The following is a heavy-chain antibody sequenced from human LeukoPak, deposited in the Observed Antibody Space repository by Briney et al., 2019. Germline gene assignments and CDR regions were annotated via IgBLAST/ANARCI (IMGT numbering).Heavy chain of an antibody. CDR3: ARAGERWLQLPSSRFDY. V-gene: IGHV3-64*01. Sequence: PGGSLRLSCAASGFTFSSYAMHWVRQAPGKGLEYVSAISSNGGSTYYANSVKGRFTISTDNSKNTLYLQMGSLRSEDMAVYYCARAGERWLQLPSSRFDYWGQGTLVTVSS. J-gene: IGHJ4*02. CDR1: GFTFSSYA. D-gene: IGHD5-24*01. CDR2: ISSNGGST.